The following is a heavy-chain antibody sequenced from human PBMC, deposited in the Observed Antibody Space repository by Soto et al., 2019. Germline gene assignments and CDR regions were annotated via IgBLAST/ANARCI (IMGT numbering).Heavy chain of an antibody. J-gene: IGHJ4*02. Sequence: EVQLLESGRGLVQPGGSLRLSCAASGFTFSSYAMSWVRQAPGKGLEWVSAISGSAGSTYYADSVKGRFTISRDNSKNTLYLQMNSLRAEDTAVFYCTKDLWPYLPAGGEFDSWGQGTLVTVSS. CDR2: ISGSAGST. D-gene: IGHD3-16*01. V-gene: IGHV3-23*01. CDR3: TKDLWPYLPAGGEFDS. CDR1: GFTFSSYA.